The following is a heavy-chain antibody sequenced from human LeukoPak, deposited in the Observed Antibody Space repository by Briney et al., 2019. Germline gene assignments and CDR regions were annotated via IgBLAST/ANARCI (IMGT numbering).Heavy chain of an antibody. CDR1: GFTFNNFV. J-gene: IGHJ4*02. CDR2: ISGNGATT. V-gene: IGHV3-23*01. D-gene: IGHD5-24*01. Sequence: GGSLRFSCLASGFTFNNFVMNWVRKAPGGGLEWVSAISGNGATTYYTDSVKGRFTISRDNTKNTLYLQMKSLRAQDTAVYFCVRDRDFDSWGQGTLVTVSS. CDR3: VRDRDFDS.